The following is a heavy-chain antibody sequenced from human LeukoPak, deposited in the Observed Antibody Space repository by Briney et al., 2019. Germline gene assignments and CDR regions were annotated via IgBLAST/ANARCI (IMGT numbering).Heavy chain of an antibody. D-gene: IGHD1-7*01. V-gene: IGHV4-38-2*02. CDR3: ARDPRTGTKTVGGDY. J-gene: IGHJ4*02. CDR2: IYHSGST. CDR1: GYSISSGYY. Sequence: KPSETLSLTCTVSGYSISSGYYWGWIRQPPGKGLEWIGSIYHSGSTYYNPSLKSRVTISVDTSKNQFSLKLSSVTAADTAVYYCARDPRTGTKTVGGDYWGQGTLVTVSS.